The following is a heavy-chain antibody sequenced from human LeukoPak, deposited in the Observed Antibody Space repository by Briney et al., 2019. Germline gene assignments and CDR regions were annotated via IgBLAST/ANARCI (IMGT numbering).Heavy chain of an antibody. Sequence: PSETLSLTCTVSGGSISSYYWGWIRQPPGKGLEWIAYISDIGSINYNPSLKSRVTISLDTSKSQFSLKLSSVTAADTAVYYCAGHHPRNTVDFWGQGTLVTVSS. V-gene: IGHV4-59*08. CDR1: GGSISSYY. CDR2: ISDIGSI. J-gene: IGHJ4*02. CDR3: AGHHPRNTVDF. D-gene: IGHD2/OR15-2a*01.